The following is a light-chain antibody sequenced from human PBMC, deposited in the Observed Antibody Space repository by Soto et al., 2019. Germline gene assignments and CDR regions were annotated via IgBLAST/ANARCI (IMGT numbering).Light chain of an antibody. V-gene: IGKV1-12*01. CDR3: QQTSSFPFT. J-gene: IGKJ3*01. Sequence: DIQMTQSPSSVSASVGDTVTITCRASHVLTTWLAWYQRKPGKAPKLLISAASNLHSGVPSRFSGSGSGTDFTLTISSLQPEDFATYYCQQTSSFPFTFGPGTKVDVK. CDR2: AAS. CDR1: HVLTTW.